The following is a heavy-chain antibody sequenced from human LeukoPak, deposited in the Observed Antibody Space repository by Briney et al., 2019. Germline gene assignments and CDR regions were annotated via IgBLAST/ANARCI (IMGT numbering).Heavy chain of an antibody. Sequence: GGSLRLSCAASGFTVSSNYMSWVRQAPGKGLEWVSVIYSGGSTYYADSVKGRFTISRDNSKNTLYLQMNSLRAEDTAVYYCARGYSREVVGAFDIWGQGTMVTVSS. D-gene: IGHD3-22*01. V-gene: IGHV3-53*01. J-gene: IGHJ3*02. CDR2: IYSGGST. CDR1: GFTVSSNY. CDR3: ARGYSREVVGAFDI.